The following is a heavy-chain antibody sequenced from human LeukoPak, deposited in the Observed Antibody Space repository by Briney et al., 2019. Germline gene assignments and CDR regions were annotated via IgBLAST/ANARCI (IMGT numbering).Heavy chain of an antibody. J-gene: IGHJ4*02. Sequence: GGSLRLSCAASGFTFSSYSMNWVRQAPGKGLEWVSVIYSGGSTYYADSVKGRFTISRDNSKNALYLQMNSLRAEDTAVYYCARDPDYFDYWGQGTLVTVSS. CDR1: GFTFSSYS. CDR3: ARDPDYFDY. V-gene: IGHV3-66*01. CDR2: IYSGGST.